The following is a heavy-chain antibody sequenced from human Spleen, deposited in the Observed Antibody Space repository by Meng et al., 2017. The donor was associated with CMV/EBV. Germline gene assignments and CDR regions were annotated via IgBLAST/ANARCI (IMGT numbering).Heavy chain of an antibody. CDR2: ISSSGSSI. Sequence: GESLKISCAASGFTFSDYYMSWIRQAPGKGLEWVSYISSSGSSIYYADSVKGRVTISRDNAKNSLYLQMSSLRAEDTAVYYCARDSVPYFDYWGQGTLVTVSS. J-gene: IGHJ4*02. CDR1: GFTFSDYY. CDR3: ARDSVPYFDY. V-gene: IGHV3-11*04.